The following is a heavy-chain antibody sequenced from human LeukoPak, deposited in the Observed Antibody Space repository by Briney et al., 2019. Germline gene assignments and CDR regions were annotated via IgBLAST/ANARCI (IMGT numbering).Heavy chain of an antibody. V-gene: IGHV4-59*11. CDR1: DGSIGIHY. CDR3: ARARYANAWYAFDI. J-gene: IGHJ3*02. CDR2: IHYGGST. Sequence: SETLALTCTLSDGSIGIHYWSWIRQPPGKGLEWIGTIHYGGSTSSNPSLTSRVTTSVDTSKNQFSLKLTSVTAADTAVYYGARARYANAWYAFDIWCDRTIVTV. D-gene: IGHD2-2*01.